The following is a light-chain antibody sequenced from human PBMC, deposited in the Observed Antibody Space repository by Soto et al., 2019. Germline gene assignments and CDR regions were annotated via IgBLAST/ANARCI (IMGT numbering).Light chain of an antibody. CDR2: GAS. CDR1: QSVSSN. V-gene: IGKV3-15*01. CDR3: QQYNNWPPGT. J-gene: IGKJ2*01. Sequence: EILMTQSPATLSVSPGERATLSCRASQSVSSNLAWYQQKPGQAPRLLIYGASARATGIPARFSGSGSGTEFTLTISSLQSADFAIYYCQQYNNWPPGTFGQGTKLEIK.